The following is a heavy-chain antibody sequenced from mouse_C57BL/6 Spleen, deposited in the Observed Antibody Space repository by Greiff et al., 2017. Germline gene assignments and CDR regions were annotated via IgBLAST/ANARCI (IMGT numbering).Heavy chain of an antibody. D-gene: IGHD1-1*01. Sequence: VQLQQPGAELVMPGASVKLSCKASGYTFTSYWMHWVKQRPGQGLEWIGEIDPSDSYPNYNQKFKGKSTLTVDKSSSTAYMQLSSLTSEDSAVYYGERYPYDGSSWVYFDYWGQGTTLTVSS. V-gene: IGHV1-69*01. CDR3: ERYPYDGSSWVYFDY. CDR2: IDPSDSYP. CDR1: GYTFTSYW. J-gene: IGHJ2*01.